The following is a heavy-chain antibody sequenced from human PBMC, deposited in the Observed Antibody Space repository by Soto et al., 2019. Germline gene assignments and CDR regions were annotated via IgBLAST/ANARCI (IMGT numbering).Heavy chain of an antibody. CDR1: GGSISSYY. CDR3: ARYNALLRGYFDY. Sequence: PSETLSLTCTVSGGSISSYYWSWIRQPPGKGLEWIGYIYYSGSTNYNPSLKSRVTISVDTSKNQFSLKLSSVTAADTAVYYCARYNALLRGYFDYWGQGTLVT. CDR2: IYYSGST. J-gene: IGHJ4*02. V-gene: IGHV4-59*01. D-gene: IGHD1-26*01.